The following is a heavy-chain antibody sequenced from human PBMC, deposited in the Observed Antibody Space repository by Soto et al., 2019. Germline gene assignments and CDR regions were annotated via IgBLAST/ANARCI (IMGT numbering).Heavy chain of an antibody. D-gene: IGHD6-19*01. CDR1: GYISISSY. Sequence: GASVKVSCKVSGYISISSYIQWVRQAPGQGLEWMGVINPSGGSTRYAQKFQGRVTMTRDTSTSTVYMELSSLRSEDSAVYYCVRLKGVVPGPLHYGGQGTMVTVSS. V-gene: IGHV1-46*01. J-gene: IGHJ4*02. CDR2: INPSGGST. CDR3: VRLKGVVPGPLHY.